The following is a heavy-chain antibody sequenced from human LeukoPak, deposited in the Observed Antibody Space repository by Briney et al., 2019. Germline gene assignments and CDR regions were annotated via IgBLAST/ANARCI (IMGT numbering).Heavy chain of an antibody. CDR2: IYWDDDK. D-gene: IGHD1-20*01. Sequence: SGPTLVNPTETLTLTCTFSGFSLNTDGLGVAWIRQPPGKALEWLAIIYWDDDKRYSPSLRSRLIITKDTSKNQVVLTMTNVDPMDTATYYRAHNYRYHFDDSQKRGCYQFDYWGQGTLVTVSS. V-gene: IGHV2-5*02. CDR1: GFSLNTDGLG. J-gene: IGHJ4*02. CDR3: AHNYRYHFDDSQKRGCYQFDY.